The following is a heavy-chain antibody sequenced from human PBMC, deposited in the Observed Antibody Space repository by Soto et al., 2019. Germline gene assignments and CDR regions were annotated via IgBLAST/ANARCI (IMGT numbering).Heavy chain of an antibody. CDR3: AKSQRSYDFWSGYQF. Sequence: GGSLRLSCAASGFTFSDYAMNWVRQAPGKGLEWVSSINDGGGSTYYADSVKGRFTISRDNSKNTLYLQMSSLSAEDTAVYYCAKSQRSYDFWSGYQFWGQGTLVTVSS. CDR2: INDGGGST. D-gene: IGHD3-3*01. V-gene: IGHV3-23*01. CDR1: GFTFSDYA. J-gene: IGHJ4*02.